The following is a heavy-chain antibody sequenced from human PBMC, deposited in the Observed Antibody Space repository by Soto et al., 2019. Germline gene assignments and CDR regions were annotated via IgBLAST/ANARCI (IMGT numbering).Heavy chain of an antibody. V-gene: IGHV5-51*01. J-gene: IGHJ3*02. CDR3: ATTRNPTLLSPLDAFDI. Sequence: GESLKISCKASGYSFTSYWIGWVRQVPGKGLEWMGIIYPGDSDTRYSPSFQGQVTISADKSISTAYLQWSSLKASDTAMYYCATTRNPTLLSPLDAFDIWGQGTMVTVSS. D-gene: IGHD2-21*02. CDR2: IYPGDSDT. CDR1: GYSFTSYW.